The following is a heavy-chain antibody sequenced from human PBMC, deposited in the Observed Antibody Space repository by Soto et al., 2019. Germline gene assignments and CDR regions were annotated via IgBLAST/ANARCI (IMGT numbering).Heavy chain of an antibody. Sequence: PSETLSLTCTVSGGSISSGGYYWSWIRQHPGKGLEWIGYIYYSGSTYYNSSLKSRVTISVDTSKNQFSLKLSSVTAADTAVYYCARGGYCSGGSCYSRDAFDIWGQGTMVTV. V-gene: IGHV4-31*03. CDR1: GGSISSGGYY. J-gene: IGHJ3*02. CDR2: IYYSGST. D-gene: IGHD2-15*01. CDR3: ARGGYCSGGSCYSRDAFDI.